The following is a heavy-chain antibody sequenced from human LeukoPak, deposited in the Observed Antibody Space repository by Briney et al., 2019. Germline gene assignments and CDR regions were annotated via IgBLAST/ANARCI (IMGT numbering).Heavy chain of an antibody. CDR2: ISSSGSTK. CDR1: GFTFSSYE. V-gene: IGHV3-48*03. Sequence: GGSLRLSCAASGFTFSSYEMNWVRQAPGKGLEWVSYISSSGSTKFYADSVRGRFTISRDNSKNTLYLQMNSLRAEDTAVYYCAKVPHGYYYYYYMDVWGKGTTVTISS. CDR3: AKVPHGYYYYYYMDV. J-gene: IGHJ6*03.